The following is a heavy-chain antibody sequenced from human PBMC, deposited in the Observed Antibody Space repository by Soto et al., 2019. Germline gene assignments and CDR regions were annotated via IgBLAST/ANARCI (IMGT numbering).Heavy chain of an antibody. J-gene: IGHJ4*02. D-gene: IGHD1-26*01. CDR1: GFTFTSSA. CDR3: AAKYRHRSYYRLGFDY. V-gene: IGHV1-58*02. Sequence: SVKVSCKASGFTFTSSAMQWVRQARGQRLEWIGWIVVGSGNTNYAQKFQERVTITRDMSTSTAYMELSSLRSEDTAVYYCAAKYRHRSYYRLGFDYWGQETLVTVSS. CDR2: IVVGSGNT.